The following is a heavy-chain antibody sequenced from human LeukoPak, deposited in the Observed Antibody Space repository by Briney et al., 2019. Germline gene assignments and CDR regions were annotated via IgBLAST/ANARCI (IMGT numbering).Heavy chain of an antibody. Sequence: SETLSLTFTVSGGSISTSSSYWDWIRQPPGQGLEWIGNIYYSGSTYYNPSLKSRVSISVDTSKNQFSLKLTSVTAADTAVYYCASLSAADLFFDYWGQGALVTVSS. CDR1: GGSISTSSSY. J-gene: IGHJ4*02. D-gene: IGHD6-13*01. CDR3: ASLSAADLFFDY. CDR2: IYYSGST. V-gene: IGHV4-39*01.